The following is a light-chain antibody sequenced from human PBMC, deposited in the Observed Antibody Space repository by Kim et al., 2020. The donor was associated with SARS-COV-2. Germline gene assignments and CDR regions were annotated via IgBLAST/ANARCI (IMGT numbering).Light chain of an antibody. CDR2: QDK. J-gene: IGLJ2*01. CDR1: KLGEKY. CDR3: QAWDSSVVV. Sequence: SYELTQPPSVSVSPGQTATIPCSGDKLGEKYASWYQQRPGQSPVLVIYQDKKRPSGIPERFSGSNSGNTASLTISGTQAMDEADYYCQAWDSSVVVFGGGTKLTVL. V-gene: IGLV3-1*01.